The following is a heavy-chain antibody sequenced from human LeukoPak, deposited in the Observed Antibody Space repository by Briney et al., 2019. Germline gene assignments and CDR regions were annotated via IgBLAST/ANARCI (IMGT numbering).Heavy chain of an antibody. CDR3: AMVRGSHMRYYFDY. D-gene: IGHD3-10*01. V-gene: IGHV1-8*01. Sequence: ASVKVSCKASGYTFTSYDINWVRQATGQGLEWMGWMNPNSGNTGYAQKFQGRVTMTRNTSISTAYMELSSLRSEDTAVYYCAMVRGSHMRYYFDYWGQGTLVTVSS. J-gene: IGHJ4*02. CDR1: GYTFTSYD. CDR2: MNPNSGNT.